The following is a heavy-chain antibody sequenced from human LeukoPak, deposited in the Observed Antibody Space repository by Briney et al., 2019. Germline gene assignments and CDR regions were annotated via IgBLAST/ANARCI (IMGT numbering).Heavy chain of an antibody. V-gene: IGHV3-23*01. CDR1: GFTFSNYA. D-gene: IGHD3-3*01. CDR3: AKDKGDFWSGHHY. Sequence: QPGGSLRLSCAASGFTFSNYAMSWVRQAPGKGLEWVSSITGSGGSTYYADSVKGRFTISRDNSKNTLYLQMGSLRAEDTAVYYCAKDKGDFWSGHHYWGQGTLVTVSS. J-gene: IGHJ4*02. CDR2: ITGSGGST.